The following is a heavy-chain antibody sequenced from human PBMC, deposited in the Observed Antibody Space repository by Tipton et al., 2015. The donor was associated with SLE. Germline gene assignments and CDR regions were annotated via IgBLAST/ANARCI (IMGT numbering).Heavy chain of an antibody. Sequence: LRLSCAVFGGSFSGNYWIWIRQPPGKGLEWIGEITHSGSTNYNPSLKSRVTISVDTSKNQFSLKLKSVTAADSAVYYCARERYCSGASCYAPDYWGQGTLVTVSS. CDR1: GGSFSGNY. CDR3: ARERYCSGASCYAPDY. CDR2: ITHSGST. D-gene: IGHD2-2*01. V-gene: IGHV4-34*01. J-gene: IGHJ4*02.